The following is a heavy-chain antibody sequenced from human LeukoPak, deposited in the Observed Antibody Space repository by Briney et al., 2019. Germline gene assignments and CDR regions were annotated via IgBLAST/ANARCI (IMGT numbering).Heavy chain of an antibody. CDR2: ISSSSSYI. D-gene: IGHD4-11*01. J-gene: IGHJ6*03. Sequence: GGSLRLSCAASGFTFSSSGMSWVRQAPGKGLEWVSSISSSSSYIYYADSVKGRFTISSDNAKNSLYLQMNSLRADDTAVYYCARLQDSYYNMDVWGKGTTVTVSS. CDR3: ARLQDSYYNMDV. V-gene: IGHV3-21*01. CDR1: GFTFSSSG.